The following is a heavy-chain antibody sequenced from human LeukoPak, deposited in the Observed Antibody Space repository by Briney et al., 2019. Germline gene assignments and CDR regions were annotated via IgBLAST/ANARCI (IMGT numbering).Heavy chain of an antibody. J-gene: IGHJ4*02. CDR2: IDSSSSTI. D-gene: IGHD3-16*02. CDR3: VRDRGISFYFDY. CDR1: GFTFSSYG. V-gene: IGHV3-48*01. Sequence: SGGTLRLSCAASGFTFSSYGMSWVRQAPGKGLEWVSYIDSSSSTIYYADSVKGRFTVSRDNAKNSLDLQMNSLRADDTAVYYCVRDRGISFYFDYWGQGTLVTVSS.